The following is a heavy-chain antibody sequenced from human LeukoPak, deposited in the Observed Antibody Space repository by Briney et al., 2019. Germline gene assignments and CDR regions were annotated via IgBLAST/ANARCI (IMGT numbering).Heavy chain of an antibody. CDR1: GYTFTSYY. CDR3: ARDQQTRGYSYGCDY. V-gene: IGHV1-46*01. D-gene: IGHD5-18*01. Sequence: ASVKVSCKASGYTFTSYYMHWVRQAPGQGLEWMGIINPSGGSTSYAQKFQGRVTITRDTSTSTVYMELSSLRSEDTAVYYCARDQQTRGYSYGCDYWGQGTLVTVSS. J-gene: IGHJ4*02. CDR2: INPSGGST.